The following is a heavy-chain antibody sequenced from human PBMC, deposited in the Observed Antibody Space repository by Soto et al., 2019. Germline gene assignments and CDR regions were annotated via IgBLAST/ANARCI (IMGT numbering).Heavy chain of an antibody. J-gene: IGHJ4*02. V-gene: IGHV3-21*04. D-gene: IGHD3-9*01. CDR3: ARGPDILTAYYGPFEY. CDR2: ISSSSSYI. Sequence: PGGSLRLSCAASGFTFSSYSMNWVRQAPGKGLEWVSSISSSSSYIYYADSVKGRFTISRDNAKNSLYLQMNSLKTEDTAVYYCARGPDILTAYYGPFEYWGQGTLVTVSS. CDR1: GFTFSSYS.